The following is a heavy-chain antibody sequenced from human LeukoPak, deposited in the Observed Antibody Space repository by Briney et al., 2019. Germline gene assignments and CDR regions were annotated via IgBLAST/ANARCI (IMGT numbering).Heavy chain of an antibody. Sequence: SETLSLTCTVSGGSISSGGYYWSWIRQPPGKGLEWIGYIYHSGSTYYNPSLKSRVTISVDRSKNQFSLKLSSVTAADTAVYYCARDDGCSSTSCYTSFVYWGQGTLVTVSS. CDR3: ARDDGCSSTSCYTSFVY. D-gene: IGHD2-2*02. V-gene: IGHV4-30-2*01. CDR1: GGSISSGGYY. J-gene: IGHJ4*02. CDR2: IYHSGST.